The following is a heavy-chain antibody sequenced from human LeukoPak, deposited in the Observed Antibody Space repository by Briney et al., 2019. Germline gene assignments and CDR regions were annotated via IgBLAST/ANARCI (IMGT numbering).Heavy chain of an antibody. CDR2: TPNDGTNK. Sequence: PGGSLRLSCAACGFTFIHHGIHWVRQAPGKGLEWVAFTPNDGTNKHYADSVKGRFTISRDNSKNTVWLQMNSLRVEDTAVYYCARDFRTTIAQVCDYWGQGTLVTVSS. J-gene: IGHJ4*02. V-gene: IGHV3-30*02. CDR3: ARDFRTTIAQVCDY. D-gene: IGHD1-7*01. CDR1: GFTFIHHG.